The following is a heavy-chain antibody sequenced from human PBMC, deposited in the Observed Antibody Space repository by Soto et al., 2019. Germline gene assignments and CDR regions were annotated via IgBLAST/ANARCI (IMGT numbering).Heavy chain of an antibody. V-gene: IGHV3-23*01. CDR3: AKSNVTYFFSD. D-gene: IGHD1-26*01. CDR2: ISGSGGST. CDR1: GFTFSNFV. J-gene: IGHJ4*02. Sequence: EVQLLESGGGLLQPGGSLRLSCAASGFTFSNFVMTWVRQAPGKGLEWVSVISGSGGSTYYADSVKGRFTISRDNSRNTLNLQMNTLRAEDTAVYYCAKSNVTYFFSDWGQGTLVTVSS.